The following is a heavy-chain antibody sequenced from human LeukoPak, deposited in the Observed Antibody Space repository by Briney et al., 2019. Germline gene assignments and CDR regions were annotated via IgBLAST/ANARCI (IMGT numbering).Heavy chain of an antibody. J-gene: IGHJ6*02. Sequence: GGSLRLSCAASGFTVSSNYMSWVRQAPGKGLEWVSVIYSGGSTYYADSVKGRFTISRDNSKNTLYLQMNSLRAEDTAVYYCAREYIVVVVAKYGMDVWGQGTTVTVSS. D-gene: IGHD2-15*01. CDR3: AREYIVVVVAKYGMDV. V-gene: IGHV3-66*01. CDR2: IYSGGST. CDR1: GFTVSSNY.